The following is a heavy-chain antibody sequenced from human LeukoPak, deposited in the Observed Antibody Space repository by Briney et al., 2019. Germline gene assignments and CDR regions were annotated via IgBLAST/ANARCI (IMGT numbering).Heavy chain of an antibody. Sequence: ASVKVSCKASGYTFTSYGIIWVRQAPGQGLEWMGWISAYNGNTNYAQNLQGRVTMTTDTSTSTAYMELRSLRSDDTAVYYCARNSYNWNSMQLRWFDPWGQGTLVTVSS. V-gene: IGHV1-18*01. CDR2: ISAYNGNT. D-gene: IGHD1-20*01. CDR1: GYTFTSYG. CDR3: ARNSYNWNSMQLRWFDP. J-gene: IGHJ5*02.